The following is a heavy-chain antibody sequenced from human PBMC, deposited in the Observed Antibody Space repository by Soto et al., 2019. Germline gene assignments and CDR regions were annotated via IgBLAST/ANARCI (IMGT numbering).Heavy chain of an antibody. V-gene: IGHV4-59*01. J-gene: IGHJ5*02. CDR2: IYYSGST. CDR3: ARYGSGSSVWFDP. CDR1: GGSLISYY. D-gene: IGHD3-10*01. Sequence: TSETLSLTCVVSGGSLISYYWGWIRQPPGKGLEWIGYIYYSGSTIYNPSLKSRVTISVDTSKNQFSLKLSSVTAADTAVYYCARYGSGSSVWFDPWGQGTLVTVSS.